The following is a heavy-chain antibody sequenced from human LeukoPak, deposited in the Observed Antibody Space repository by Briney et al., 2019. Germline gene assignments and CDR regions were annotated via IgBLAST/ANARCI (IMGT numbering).Heavy chain of an antibody. J-gene: IGHJ4*02. CDR2: INPNSGGT. V-gene: IGHV1-2*02. CDR3: ARDLYYYGSGSYYPYVDY. D-gene: IGHD3-10*01. Sequence: GASVKVSRKXSGYTFTGYYMHWVRQAPGQGLEWMGWINPNSGGTNYAQKFQGRVTMTRDTSISTAYMELSRLRSDDTAVYYCARDLYYYGSGSYYPYVDYWGQGTLVTVSS. CDR1: GYTFTGYY.